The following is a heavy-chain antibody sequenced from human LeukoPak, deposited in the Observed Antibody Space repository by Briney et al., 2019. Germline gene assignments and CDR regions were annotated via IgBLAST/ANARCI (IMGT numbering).Heavy chain of an antibody. V-gene: IGHV4-39*01. CDR3: ARPATKYSGSFYFDY. D-gene: IGHD1-26*01. CDR1: GGSISSSSYY. J-gene: IGHJ4*02. Sequence: KASETLSLTCTVSGGSISSSSYYWGWIRQPPGKGLEWIGSIYYSGSTYYNPSLKSRVTISVDTSKNQFSLKLSSVTAADTAVYYCARPATKYSGSFYFDYWGQGTLATVSS. CDR2: IYYSGST.